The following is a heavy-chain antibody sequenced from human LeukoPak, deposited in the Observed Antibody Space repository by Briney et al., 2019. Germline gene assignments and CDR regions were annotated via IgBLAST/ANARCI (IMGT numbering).Heavy chain of an antibody. J-gene: IGHJ5*02. CDR1: GGSISSGNYY. CDR3: ARVRRNSGNKYFDP. V-gene: IGHV4-61*02. D-gene: IGHD5-12*01. Sequence: PSETLSLTCTVSGGSISSGNYYWSWIRQPAGMGLEWIGRIYISGGTEYNPSLKSRVTISIDTSKYQFYLRLSSVTAADTAVYYCARVRRNSGNKYFDPWGQGTRVTVSS. CDR2: IYISGGT.